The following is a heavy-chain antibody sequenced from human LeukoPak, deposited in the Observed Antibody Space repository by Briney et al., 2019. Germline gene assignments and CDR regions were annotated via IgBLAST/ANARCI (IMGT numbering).Heavy chain of an antibody. CDR1: GFTFSSYA. D-gene: IGHD2-2*01. CDR3: AKDLEGVPAAFRGGFDY. CDR2: ISGSGGST. V-gene: IGHV3-23*01. J-gene: IGHJ4*02. Sequence: PGGSLRLSCAASGFTFSSYAMSWVRQAPGKGLEWVSAISGSGGSTYYADSVKGRFTISRDNCKNTLYLQMNSLRAEDTAVYYCAKDLEGVPAAFRGGFDYWGQGTLVTVSS.